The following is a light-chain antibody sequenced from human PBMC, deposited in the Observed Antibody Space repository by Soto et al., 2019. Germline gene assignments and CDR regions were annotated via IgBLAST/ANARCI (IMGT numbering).Light chain of an antibody. J-gene: IGKJ3*01. V-gene: IGKV3-20*01. CDR1: QSVSNNY. Sequence: EIVLTQSPGTLFLSPGERATLFCRASQSVSNNYLAWYQQKPGQAPRLVIYGASTRATGIPERFSGSGSGTDFTLTISRLEPEDFAVYYCQQYGRSPFTFGPGTKVDIK. CDR2: GAS. CDR3: QQYGRSPFT.